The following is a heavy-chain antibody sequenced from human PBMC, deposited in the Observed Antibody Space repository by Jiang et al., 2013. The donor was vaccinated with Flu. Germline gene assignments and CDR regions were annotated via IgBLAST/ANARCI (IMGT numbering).Heavy chain of an antibody. J-gene: IGHJ4*02. CDR3: ARGFGTSRPIDY. V-gene: IGHV1-3*01. D-gene: IGHD3-16*01. CDR2: STTGNDNT. Sequence: RLEWMGGSTTGNDNTKYSQNFQGRVTIIRDTSASIVYMELSSLRSEDTAVYFCARGFGTSRPIDYWGQGTLVTVSS.